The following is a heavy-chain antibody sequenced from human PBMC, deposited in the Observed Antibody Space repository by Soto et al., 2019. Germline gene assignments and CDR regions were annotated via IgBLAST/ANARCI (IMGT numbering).Heavy chain of an antibody. J-gene: IGHJ6*02. CDR1: GGSISSYY. CDR2: IYTSGST. V-gene: IGHV4-4*07. CDR3: ARVRLRGKQTYYGMDV. D-gene: IGHD5-12*01. Sequence: QVELQESAPGLVKTSETLSLPCTVSGGSISSYYWSWIRQAAGQGLEWIGRIYTSGSTNYNPSLKSRVTMSVATSKNQGTVKGGSVAAADTGVYYCARVRLRGKQTYYGMDVWGQGTTVIVSS.